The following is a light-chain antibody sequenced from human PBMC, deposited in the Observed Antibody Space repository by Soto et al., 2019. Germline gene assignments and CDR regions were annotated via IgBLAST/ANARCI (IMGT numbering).Light chain of an antibody. CDR3: QTWGTGIQV. Sequence: QLVLTQSPSASASLGASVKLTCTLSNGHSSYAIAWHQQHPEKGPRYLMKLNSAGSHSKGDGIPDRFSGSSSGAERYLTISSLQSEDEADYYCQTWGTGIQVFGGGTKLTVL. CDR1: NGHSSYA. CDR2: LNSAGSH. J-gene: IGLJ2*01. V-gene: IGLV4-69*01.